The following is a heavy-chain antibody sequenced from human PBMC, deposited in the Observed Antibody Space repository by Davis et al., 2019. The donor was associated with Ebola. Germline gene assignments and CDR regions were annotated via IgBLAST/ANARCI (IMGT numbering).Heavy chain of an antibody. D-gene: IGHD2-8*02. Sequence: AASVKVSCKASGGTFSSYAISWVRQAPGQGLGWMGGIIPIFGTANYAQKFQGRVTITADKSTSTAYMELSSLRSEDTAVYYCARHCTGGVCFLDYWGQGTLVTVSS. CDR2: IIPIFGTA. J-gene: IGHJ4*02. CDR1: GGTFSSYA. V-gene: IGHV1-69*06. CDR3: ARHCTGGVCFLDY.